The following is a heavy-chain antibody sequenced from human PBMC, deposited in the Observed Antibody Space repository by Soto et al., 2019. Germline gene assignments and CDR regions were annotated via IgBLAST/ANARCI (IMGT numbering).Heavy chain of an antibody. Sequence: QVQLVQSRAELKKPGDSVKVSCEASGYTFTGYYIHWVRQAPGHGLQWMGWINPNTYATTYAQRFQGRVTMTMDASNSTVYMDLTSLRSDDTAIYYCARAPFRVLPNYFDYWVQGTLVTVSS. J-gene: IGHJ4*02. CDR3: ARAPFRVLPNYFDY. CDR2: INPNTYAT. V-gene: IGHV1-2*02. D-gene: IGHD2-15*01. CDR1: GYTFTGYY.